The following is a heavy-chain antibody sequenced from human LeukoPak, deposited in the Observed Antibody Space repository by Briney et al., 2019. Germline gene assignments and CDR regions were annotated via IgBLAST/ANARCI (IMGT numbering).Heavy chain of an antibody. V-gene: IGHV3-23*01. Sequence: PGGSLRLSCAASGFTFNDYVMSWVRQAPGKGLEWVSSISLTGKGTYYADSVKGLFTISRDNSKNTLYLQMNSLRAEDTAVYYCASQRERAMVYHFDYWGQGTLVTVSS. CDR3: ASQRERAMVYHFDY. J-gene: IGHJ4*02. CDR1: GFTFNDYV. CDR2: ISLTGKGT. D-gene: IGHD5-18*01.